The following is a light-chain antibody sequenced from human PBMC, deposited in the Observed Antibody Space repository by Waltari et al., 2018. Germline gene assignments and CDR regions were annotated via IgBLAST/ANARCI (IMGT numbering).Light chain of an antibody. V-gene: IGKV3-11*01. J-gene: IGKJ4*01. CDR3: QQRTNWPLT. CDR2: DAS. CDR1: QSVNYF. Sequence: EIVLTQSPATLSLSPGERATLACRASQSVNYFLAWFQQKTGQAPRLLIYDASNRATCIPARFSGSGSGTDFTLTICSLGPEDFAVYYCQQRTNWPLTFGEGAKVEIK.